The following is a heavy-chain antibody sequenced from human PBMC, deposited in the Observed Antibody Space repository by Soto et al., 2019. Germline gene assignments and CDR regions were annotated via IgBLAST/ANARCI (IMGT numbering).Heavy chain of an antibody. CDR1: GYRFTSYW. J-gene: IGHJ6*02. D-gene: IGHD4-17*01. V-gene: IGHV5-10-1*01. CDR3: ARLLLNTVSRMDV. CDR2: IDPSDSYT. Sequence: GESLTISCKVSGYRFTSYWIIWVLQMPGKGLEWMGRIDPSDSYTKYSPSFQGHVTISADKSISTAYLQWSSLKASDTAMYYCARLLLNTVSRMDVWGQGTTVTVSS.